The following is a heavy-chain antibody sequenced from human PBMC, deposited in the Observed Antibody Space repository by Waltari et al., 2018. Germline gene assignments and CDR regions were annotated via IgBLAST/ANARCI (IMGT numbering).Heavy chain of an antibody. V-gene: IGHV3-30*01. J-gene: IGHJ6*02. CDR3: ARDSFPAAIRPYYYGMDV. D-gene: IGHD6-13*01. CDR1: GFTFSSYA. CDR2: ISYDGSNK. Sequence: QVQLVESGGGVVQPGRSLRLSCAASGFTFSSYAMHWVRPAPGKGLEWVAVISYDGSNKYYADSVKGRFTISRDNSKNTLYLQMNSLRAEDMAVYYCARDSFPAAIRPYYYGMDVWGQGTTVTVSS.